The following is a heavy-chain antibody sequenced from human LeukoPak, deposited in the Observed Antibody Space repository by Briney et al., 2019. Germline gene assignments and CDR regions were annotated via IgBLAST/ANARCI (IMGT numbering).Heavy chain of an antibody. CDR2: IWFDGIKK. Sequence: PGRSLRLSCAASGFTFSSYAMHWVRQAPGKGLEWVAAIWFDGIKKYYADSVKGRLTISRDNSKNTLYLQVNSLRAEDTAVYYCARDLEDSSPFGAFDMWGQGTMVTVSS. J-gene: IGHJ3*02. D-gene: IGHD3-22*01. CDR3: ARDLEDSSPFGAFDM. V-gene: IGHV3-33*08. CDR1: GFTFSSYA.